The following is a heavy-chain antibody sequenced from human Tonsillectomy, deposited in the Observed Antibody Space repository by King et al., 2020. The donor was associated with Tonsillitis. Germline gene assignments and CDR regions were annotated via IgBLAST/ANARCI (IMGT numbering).Heavy chain of an antibody. J-gene: IGHJ4*02. D-gene: IGHD1-26*01. CDR3: SRVVGYYFDS. CDR2: IRSKAYDATT. Sequence: VQLVESGGVLVQPGRSLRLSCTDSGFTFGDYAMSWFRQAPGKGLEWVGLIRSKAYDATTEYAASVKGRFTISRDDSKSIAYLQMNSLKTEDTALYYCSRVVGYYFDSWGQGTLVTVSS. V-gene: IGHV3-49*03. CDR1: GFTFGDYA.